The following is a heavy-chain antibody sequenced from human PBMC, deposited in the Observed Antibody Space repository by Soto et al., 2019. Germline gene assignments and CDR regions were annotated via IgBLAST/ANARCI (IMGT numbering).Heavy chain of an antibody. D-gene: IGHD1-26*01. V-gene: IGHV6-1*01. CDR1: GDSVSSNSAA. J-gene: IGHJ6*02. CDR2: TYYRSKWYN. Sequence: SQTLSLTCAISGDSVSSNSAAWNWIRQSPSRGLEWLGRTYYRSKWYNDYAVSVKSRITINPDTSKNQFSLQLNSVTPEDTAVYYCARDGRGIVGATTHYYYGMDGWGQGTTVTVSS. CDR3: ARDGRGIVGATTHYYYGMDG.